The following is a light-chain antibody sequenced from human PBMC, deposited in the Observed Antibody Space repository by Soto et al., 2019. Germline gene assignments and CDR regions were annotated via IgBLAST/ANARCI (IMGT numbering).Light chain of an antibody. CDR3: QQSYSTPRT. J-gene: IGKJ1*01. CDR2: AAS. V-gene: IGKV1-39*01. CDR1: HSINNF. Sequence: DIQVTQSPSSLSASVGDRVTITCWASHSINNFLNWYQQNQGKAPKLLIYAASTLQSGVPSRFSGSGSGTDFSLTISSLQPEDFAVYYCQQSYSTPRTFGQGTKVDIK.